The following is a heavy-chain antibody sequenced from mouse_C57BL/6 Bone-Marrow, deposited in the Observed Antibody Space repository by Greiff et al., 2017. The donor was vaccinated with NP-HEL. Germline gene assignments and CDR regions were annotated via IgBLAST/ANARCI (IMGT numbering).Heavy chain of an antibody. CDR3: ARSHRQLRLLFDY. V-gene: IGHV1-53*01. Sequence: QVQLQQPGTELVKPGASVKLSCKASGYTFTSYWMHWVKQRPGQGLEWIGNINPSNGGTNYNEKFKSKATLTVDKYSSTAYMQLSSLTSEDSAVYYCARSHRQLRLLFDYWGQGTTLTVSS. J-gene: IGHJ2*01. D-gene: IGHD3-2*02. CDR1: GYTFTSYW. CDR2: INPSNGGT.